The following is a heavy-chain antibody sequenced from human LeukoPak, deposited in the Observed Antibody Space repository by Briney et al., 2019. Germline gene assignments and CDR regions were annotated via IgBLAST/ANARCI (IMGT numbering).Heavy chain of an antibody. J-gene: IGHJ4*02. Sequence: PSQTLSLTGAVYGGSFSGYYWSWVRQPPRQGQEREGVVNNRGSTNTDPSLKSRLPITVDSSKHHSPLKLSSVTAADTAVYYCARVGTRSVLGIQLWLFLDYWGQGTLVTVSS. CDR1: GGSFSGYY. CDR2: VNNRGST. CDR3: ARVGTRSVLGIQLWLFLDY. D-gene: IGHD5-18*01. V-gene: IGHV4-34*01.